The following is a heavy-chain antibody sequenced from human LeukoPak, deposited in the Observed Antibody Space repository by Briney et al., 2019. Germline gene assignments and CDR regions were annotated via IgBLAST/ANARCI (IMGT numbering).Heavy chain of an antibody. Sequence: SETLSLTCAVSSGSIFRSNWWSWVRQPPGKGLEWIGQIFHSGSTSYSPSLKSRVTISVDTSKNQFSLKLSSVTAADTAVYYCARTRYYYNSRSYGAPYYFDYWGQGTLVTVSS. CDR1: SGSIFRSNW. CDR3: ARTRYYYNSRSYGAPYYFDY. J-gene: IGHJ4*02. CDR2: IFHSGST. V-gene: IGHV4-4*02. D-gene: IGHD3-10*01.